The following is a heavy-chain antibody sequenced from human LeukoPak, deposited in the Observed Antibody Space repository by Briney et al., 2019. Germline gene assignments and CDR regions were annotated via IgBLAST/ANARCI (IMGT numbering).Heavy chain of an antibody. J-gene: IGHJ4*02. CDR3: AKGYAVTTTLVDY. V-gene: IGHV3-23*01. D-gene: IGHD4-17*01. CDR2: ISGSGGSP. Sequence: GGSLRLSCAASGFIFSSYAVNWVRQAPGKGLEWVSAISGSGGSPYYADSVKGRFTISRDNSKNTLFLQMNSLRAEDTAVYYCAKGYAVTTTLVDYWGQGTLVTVSS. CDR1: GFIFSSYA.